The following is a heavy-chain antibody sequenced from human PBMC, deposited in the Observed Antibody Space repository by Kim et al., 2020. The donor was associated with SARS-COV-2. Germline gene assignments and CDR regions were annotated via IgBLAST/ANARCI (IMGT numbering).Heavy chain of an antibody. CDR3: ATETVDY. Sequence: GGSLRLSCAASGFTFSSYGMHWVRQAPGKGLEWVAVISYDGSNKYYADSVKGRFTISRDNSKNTLYLQMNSLRAEDTAVYYCATETVDYWGQGTLVTVSS. CDR1: GFTFSSYG. V-gene: IGHV3-30*03. CDR2: ISYDGSNK. J-gene: IGHJ4*02.